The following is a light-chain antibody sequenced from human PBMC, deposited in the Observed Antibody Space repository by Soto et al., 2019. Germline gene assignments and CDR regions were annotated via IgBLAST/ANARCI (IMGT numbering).Light chain of an antibody. V-gene: IGKV1-5*03. CDR3: QNYNSYSEA. Sequence: DIQMTQAPSTLSGSVGDRVTITCRASQTISSWLAWYQQKTGKAPKIMIYKESTLKSGVPSRLSGSGSGTELNLTISRLQPDDFATYYCQNYNSYSEAFGQGTKVDIK. J-gene: IGKJ1*01. CDR2: KES. CDR1: QTISSW.